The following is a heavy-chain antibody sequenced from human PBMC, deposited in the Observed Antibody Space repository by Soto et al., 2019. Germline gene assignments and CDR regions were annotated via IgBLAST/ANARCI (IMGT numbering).Heavy chain of an antibody. D-gene: IGHD3-16*02. CDR3: ARGGLPNYDYIWGSYRYTGRYFDY. V-gene: IGHV4-34*01. CDR2: INHSGST. CDR1: GGSFSGYY. Sequence: SETLSLTCAVYGGSFSGYYWSWIRQPPGKGLEWIGEINHSGSTNYNPSLKSRVTISVATSKNQFSLKLSSVTAADTAVYYCARGGLPNYDYIWGSYRYTGRYFDYWGQGTLVNVSS. J-gene: IGHJ4*02.